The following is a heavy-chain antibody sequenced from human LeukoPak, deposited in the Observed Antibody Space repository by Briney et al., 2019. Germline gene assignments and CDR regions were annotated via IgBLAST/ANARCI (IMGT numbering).Heavy chain of an antibody. CDR2: IYYSGST. J-gene: IGHJ4*02. CDR3: ARGFGYSYGTPFFPDIY. Sequence: SETLSLTCTVSGGTISSGGYYWSWIRQHPGKGLEWIGYIYYSGSTYYNPSLKSRVTISVDTSKNQFSLKLSSVTAADTAVYYCARGFGYSYGTPFFPDIYWGQGTLVTVSS. V-gene: IGHV4-31*03. CDR1: GGTISSGGYY. D-gene: IGHD5-18*01.